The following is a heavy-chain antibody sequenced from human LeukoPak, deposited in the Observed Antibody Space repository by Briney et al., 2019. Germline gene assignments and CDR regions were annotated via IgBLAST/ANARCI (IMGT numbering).Heavy chain of an antibody. J-gene: IGHJ4*02. CDR3: AKEKQRNFDY. CDR2: TSGSGDST. Sequence: GGSLRLSCAASGFTFSNYAMSWVRQAPGKGLEWVSGTSGSGDSTYYGDSVQGRFTISRDNSKNTLYLQMNTLRAEDTAVYYCAKEKQRNFDYWGQGTLVTVSS. V-gene: IGHV3-23*01. CDR1: GFTFSNYA.